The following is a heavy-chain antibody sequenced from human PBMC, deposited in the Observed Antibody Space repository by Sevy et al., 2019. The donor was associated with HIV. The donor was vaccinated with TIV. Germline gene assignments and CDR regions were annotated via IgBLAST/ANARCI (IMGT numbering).Heavy chain of an antibody. CDR1: GFTFRSYG. V-gene: IGHV3-30*18. CDR2: ISFDGRNT. CDR3: AKDILGDNSPWFFFDY. D-gene: IGHD3-9*01. J-gene: IGHJ4*02. Sequence: GGSLRLSCAGSGFTFRSYGIHWVRQSPGKGLEWVAFISFDGRNTYSADSIKGRFTVSRDNSNNAVYLQMNNLRTEDTAMYYCAKDILGDNSPWFFFDYWGQGTQVTVSS.